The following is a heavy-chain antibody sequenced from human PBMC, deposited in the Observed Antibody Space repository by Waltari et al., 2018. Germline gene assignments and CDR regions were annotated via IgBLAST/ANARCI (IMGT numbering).Heavy chain of an antibody. D-gene: IGHD6-13*01. V-gene: IGHV3-7*01. J-gene: IGHJ4*02. Sequence: EVQLVESGGGLVQPGGSLRLSCAASGFTFSSYWMSWVRQAPGKGLEWVANIKQDGSEKYYVDSVKGRFTISRDNAKNSLYLQMNSLRAEDTAVYYCARELGYMGQLVDYWGQGTLVTVSS. CDR1: GFTFSSYW. CDR3: ARELGYMGQLVDY. CDR2: IKQDGSEK.